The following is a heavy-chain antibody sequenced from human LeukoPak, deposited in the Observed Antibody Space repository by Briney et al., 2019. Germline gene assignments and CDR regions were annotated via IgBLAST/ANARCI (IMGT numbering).Heavy chain of an antibody. CDR2: IKEDGSDR. CDR1: AFTFSNYW. D-gene: IGHD3-10*01. Sequence: PGGSLRLSCEASAFTFSNYWMGWVRQAPGKGLEWVANIKEDGSDRYHVDSVKGRFTISRDNAKNSLYLQMNSLRAEDTAVYYCARDRSPGNFDYWGQGTLVTVSS. V-gene: IGHV3-7*01. J-gene: IGHJ4*02. CDR3: ARDRSPGNFDY.